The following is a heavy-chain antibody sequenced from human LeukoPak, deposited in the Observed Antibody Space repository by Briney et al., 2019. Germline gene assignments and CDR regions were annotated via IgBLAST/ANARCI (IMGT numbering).Heavy chain of an antibody. CDR2: IKQDGSEK. Sequence: GGSLRLSCAASGFTFSSYSMNWVRQAPGKGLEWVANIKQDGSEKYYVDSVKGRFTISRDNAKNSLYLQMNSLRAEDTAVYYCARDSYYAHMDVWGKGTTVTISS. CDR1: GFTFSSYS. V-gene: IGHV3-7*01. J-gene: IGHJ6*03. D-gene: IGHD3-10*01. CDR3: ARDSYYAHMDV.